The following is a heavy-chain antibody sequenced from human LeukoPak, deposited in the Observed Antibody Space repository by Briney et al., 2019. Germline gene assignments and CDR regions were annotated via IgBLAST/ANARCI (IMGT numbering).Heavy chain of an antibody. V-gene: IGHV1-8*01. J-gene: IGHJ4*02. Sequence: GASVTVSCKASGYIFVTSDFNWVRQAAGQGLEWMGWMNPLSGNTGYAQKFQGRVTMTRDTSIETAYMELSSLRSEDTAVYYCVRSLAVDGTRAYWGQGSLVTVSS. CDR1: GYIFVTSD. CDR3: VRSLAVDGTRAY. D-gene: IGHD6-19*01. CDR2: MNPLSGNT.